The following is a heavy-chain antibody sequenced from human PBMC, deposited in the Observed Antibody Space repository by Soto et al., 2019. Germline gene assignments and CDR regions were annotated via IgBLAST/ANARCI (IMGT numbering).Heavy chain of an antibody. Sequence: PGESLKISCAGSGFTFANAWMSWVRQAPGKGLEWVGRIKSRTDGGTTDFAAPVKGRFSISRDDSKKMVFLQMDSLKTEDTAVYYCTTDFGSTSYGFDYWGQGALVTVSS. V-gene: IGHV3-15*01. J-gene: IGHJ4*02. D-gene: IGHD5-18*01. CDR2: IKSRTDGGTT. CDR1: GFTFANAW. CDR3: TTDFGSTSYGFDY.